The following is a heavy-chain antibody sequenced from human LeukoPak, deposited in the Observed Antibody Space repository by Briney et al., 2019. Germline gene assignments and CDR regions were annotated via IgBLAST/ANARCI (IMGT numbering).Heavy chain of an antibody. J-gene: IGHJ6*02. Sequence: GGSLRLSCAASGFTFSSYWMSWVRQAPGKGLEWVANIKQNGSEKYYVGSVKGRFTISRDNAKSSLYLQMNNPRAEDAAVYYCARARGMDVWGQGTTVTVSS. CDR1: GFTFSSYW. CDR2: IKQNGSEK. V-gene: IGHV3-7*05. CDR3: ARARGMDV.